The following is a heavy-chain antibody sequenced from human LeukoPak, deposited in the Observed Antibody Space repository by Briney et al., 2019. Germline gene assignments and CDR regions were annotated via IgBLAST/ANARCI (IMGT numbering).Heavy chain of an antibody. CDR3: ARDRDYSDNNYLDY. Sequence: ASVKVSCKASGYIFTNYGISWVRQAPGQGLEWMGWISQNNVNTRYAQNLQGRVTMTTDTATSTAYMELRSLRSDDTAVYYCARDRDYSDNNYLDYWGQGTLVTVSS. V-gene: IGHV1-18*01. CDR2: ISQNNVNT. CDR1: GYIFTNYG. D-gene: IGHD4-23*01. J-gene: IGHJ4*02.